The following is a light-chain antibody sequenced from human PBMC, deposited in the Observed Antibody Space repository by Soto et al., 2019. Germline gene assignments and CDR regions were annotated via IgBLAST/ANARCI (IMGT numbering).Light chain of an antibody. CDR1: QSVSSTS. Sequence: EIVLTQSPGTLSFSPGERSTLSCMSSQSVSSTSLAWYQQKPGQAPRLLIYGASSRATAIPDRFSGSGSGTEFTLTISSLQSEDFAVYYCQQYNNWPLTWTFGQGTKVDIK. V-gene: IGKV3-20*01. J-gene: IGKJ1*01. CDR2: GAS. CDR3: QQYNNWPLTWT.